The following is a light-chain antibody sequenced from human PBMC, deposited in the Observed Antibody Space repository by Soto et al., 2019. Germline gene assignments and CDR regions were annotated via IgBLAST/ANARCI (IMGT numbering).Light chain of an antibody. CDR3: QSYDSSLNGVV. CDR1: SSNIGAGYD. CDR2: GNS. J-gene: IGLJ2*01. Sequence: QSVLTQPPSVSGAPGQRVTISCTGSSSNIGAGYDVHWYQQLPGTAPKLLIYGNSNRPSGVPDRFSGSKSGTSASLAITGLQAEDEADYYCQSYDSSLNGVVFGGRTTLTVL. V-gene: IGLV1-40*01.